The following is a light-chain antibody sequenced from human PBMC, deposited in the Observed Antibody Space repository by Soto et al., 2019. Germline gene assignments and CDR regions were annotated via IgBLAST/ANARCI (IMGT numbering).Light chain of an antibody. J-gene: IGLJ1*01. CDR2: DVS. CDR1: ISDVGGYNF. CDR3: SSFTGSHYV. V-gene: IGLV2-14*03. Sequence: QSVLTQPASVSGSPVQSITISCTGTISDVGGYNFVSWYQQYPGKAPKLMICDVSNRPSGVSNRFSGSKSGNTASLTISGLQAEDEADYYCSSFTGSHYVFGTGTKVTVL.